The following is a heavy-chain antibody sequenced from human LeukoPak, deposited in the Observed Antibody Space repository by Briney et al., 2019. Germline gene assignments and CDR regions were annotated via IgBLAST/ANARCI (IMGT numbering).Heavy chain of an antibody. CDR3: ARHLSGECTTDCYSPDAYDL. J-gene: IGHJ3*01. CDR1: GFTFDDYA. Sequence: GGSLRLSCAASGFTFDDYAMHWVRQAPGKGLEWVSTIYIDARTYYADSVKGRFTLSRDYLKNTLFLQMNSLRAEDTALYYCARHLSGECTTDCYSPDAYDLWGQGTMVTVSS. D-gene: IGHD2-21*02. V-gene: IGHV3-23*05. CDR2: IYIDART.